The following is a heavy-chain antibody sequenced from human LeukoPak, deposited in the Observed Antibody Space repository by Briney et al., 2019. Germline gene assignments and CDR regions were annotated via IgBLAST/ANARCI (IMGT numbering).Heavy chain of an antibody. CDR1: GSSFSSHS. CDR2: IYAIGTT. V-gene: IGHV3-66*01. D-gene: IGHD5-24*01. CDR3: ARGSATATIQLDN. Sequence: GGSLRLSCAASGSSFSSHSMTWVRQAPGKGLEWVSLIYAIGTTYYADSVKGRFTISRDNSKNTVYLQMNSLRAEDTAVYYCARGSATATIQLDNWGQGTLVTVSS. J-gene: IGHJ4*02.